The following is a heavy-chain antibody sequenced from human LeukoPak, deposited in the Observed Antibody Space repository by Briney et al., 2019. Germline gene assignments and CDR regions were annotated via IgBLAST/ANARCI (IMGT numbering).Heavy chain of an antibody. V-gene: IGHV4-34*01. J-gene: IGHJ5*02. CDR1: GGSFSGYY. Sequence: PSETLSLTCAVYGGSFSGYYWSWIRQPPGKGLEWIGEINHSGSTNYNPSLKSRVTISVDTSKNQFSLKLSSVTAADTAVYCCARGGYYDSSGWGFSDWFDPWGQGTLVTVSS. D-gene: IGHD3-22*01. CDR2: INHSGST. CDR3: ARGGYYDSSGWGFSDWFDP.